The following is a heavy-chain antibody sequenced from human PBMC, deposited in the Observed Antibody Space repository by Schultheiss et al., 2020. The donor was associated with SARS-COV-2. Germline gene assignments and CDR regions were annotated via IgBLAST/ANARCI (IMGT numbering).Heavy chain of an antibody. CDR2: IYYSGST. V-gene: IGHV4-59*01. Sequence: SETLSLTCAVYGGSFSSYYWSWIRQPPGKGLEWIGYIYYSGSTYYNPSLKSRVTISVDTSKNQFSLKLSSVTAADTAVYYCAREGYDFWSGYYRDSSYYMDVWGKGTTVTVSS. J-gene: IGHJ6*03. CDR1: GGSFSSYY. CDR3: AREGYDFWSGYYRDSSYYMDV. D-gene: IGHD3-3*01.